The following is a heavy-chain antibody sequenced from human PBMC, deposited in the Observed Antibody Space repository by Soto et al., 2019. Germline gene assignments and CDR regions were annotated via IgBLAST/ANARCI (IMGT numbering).Heavy chain of an antibody. D-gene: IGHD6-13*01. CDR2: ISSSGSTI. Sequence: SLRLSCAASGFTFSRYEMNWVRQAPGKGLEWASYISSSGSTIYYADSVKGRFTISRDNAKNSLYLQMNSLRADDTAGYYCARDGSPCSSGTLPLYRNYYYGMDVWGQGTTVTVSS. CDR1: GFTFSRYE. CDR3: ARDGSPCSSGTLPLYRNYYYGMDV. V-gene: IGHV3-48*03. J-gene: IGHJ6*02.